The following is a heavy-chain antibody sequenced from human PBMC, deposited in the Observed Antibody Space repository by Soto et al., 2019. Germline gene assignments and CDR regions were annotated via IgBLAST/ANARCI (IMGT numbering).Heavy chain of an antibody. Sequence: QVQLVQSGAEVKKPGASVKVSCKVSGYTLTELFMHWVRQAPGKGLEWMGGFDPEDGETIDAQKFQGRVTMTEDTSTDTAYMELISLSSEDTAVYYCATYRLSEDFDTSGLDYWGQGTLVTVSS. V-gene: IGHV1-24*01. D-gene: IGHD3-22*01. CDR1: GYTLTELF. J-gene: IGHJ4*02. CDR2: FDPEDGET. CDR3: ATYRLSEDFDTSGLDY.